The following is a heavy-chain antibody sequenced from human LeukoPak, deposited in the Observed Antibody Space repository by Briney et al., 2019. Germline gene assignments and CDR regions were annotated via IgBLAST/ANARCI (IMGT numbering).Heavy chain of an antibody. D-gene: IGHD3-3*01. J-gene: IGHJ5*02. CDR1: GYTFTGYY. Sequence: GASVKVSCKASGYTFTGYYMHWVRQAPGQGLEWMGWINPNSGGTNYAQKFQGRVTITRNTSISTAYMELSSLRSEDTAVYYCARERARGTHDFWSGLRRNWFDPWGQGTLVTVSS. CDR2: INPNSGGT. CDR3: ARERARGTHDFWSGLRRNWFDP. V-gene: IGHV1-2*02.